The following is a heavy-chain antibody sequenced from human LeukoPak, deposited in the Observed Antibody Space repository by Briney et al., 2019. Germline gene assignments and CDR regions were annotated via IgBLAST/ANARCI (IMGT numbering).Heavy chain of an antibody. CDR1: GFTFSSYG. CDR3: AKDGGRAAAGTVDS. D-gene: IGHD6-13*01. Sequence: PGGSLRLSCAASGFTFSSYGMHWVRQAPGKGLEWVAVVSSDGNSKYYADSMKGRFTISRDNSKNTLYLQINSLRADDTAVFYRAKDGGRAAAGTVDSWGQGALVTVSS. J-gene: IGHJ4*02. CDR2: VSSDGNSK. V-gene: IGHV3-30*18.